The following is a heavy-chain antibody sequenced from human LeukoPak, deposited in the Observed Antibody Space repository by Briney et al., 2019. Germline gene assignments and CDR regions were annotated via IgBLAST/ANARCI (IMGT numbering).Heavy chain of an antibody. CDR2: IWYDGSTE. J-gene: IGHJ4*02. CDR3: AKVGSSDAHDF. D-gene: IGHD1-26*01. CDR1: GFTFSNYG. Sequence: SGGSLRLSCAASGFTFSNYGMHWVRQAPGKGLEWVAVIWYDGSTEYYADSVKGRFTISRDNSKNTLYLQMNSLRAEDTAVYYCAKVGSSDAHDFWGQGTLVTVSS. V-gene: IGHV3-33*06.